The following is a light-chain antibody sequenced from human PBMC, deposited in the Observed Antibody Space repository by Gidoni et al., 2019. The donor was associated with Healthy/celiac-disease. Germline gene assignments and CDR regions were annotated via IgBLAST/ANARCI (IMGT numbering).Light chain of an antibody. CDR2: GAS. CDR1: QSVSSSY. V-gene: IGKV3-20*01. CDR3: QQYGSSPQT. Sequence: ELVLTKSHGTLSLSQGERATLSGRASQSVSSSYLAWYQQKPGQAPRLLIYGASSRATGIPDRFSGSGSGTDFTLTTSRLEPEDFAVYYCQQYGSSPQTFGQGTKLEIK. J-gene: IGKJ2*01.